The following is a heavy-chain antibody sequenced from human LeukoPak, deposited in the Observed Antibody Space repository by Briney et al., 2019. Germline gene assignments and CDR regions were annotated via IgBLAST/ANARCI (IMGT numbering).Heavy chain of an antibody. CDR3: AKDSGMVRGVISPVWFDP. CDR1: GFTFSNYA. CDR2: ISGGVGTT. J-gene: IGHJ5*02. V-gene: IGHV3-23*01. D-gene: IGHD3-10*01. Sequence: GGTLRLSCAASGFTFSNYAMSWVRQAPGKGLEWVSGISGGVGTTYYVDSVKGRFTISRDNSKNTLFLQMNSLRAEDTAVYYCAKDSGMVRGVISPVWFDPWGQGTLVTVSS.